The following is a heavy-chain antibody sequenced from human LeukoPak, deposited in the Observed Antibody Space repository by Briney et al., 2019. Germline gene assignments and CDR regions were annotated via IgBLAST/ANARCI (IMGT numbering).Heavy chain of an antibody. CDR2: IYYSGST. CDR3: ARALQDIVVVPAAAFDY. V-gene: IGHV4-39*01. J-gene: IGHJ4*02. Sequence: SETLSLTCTVSGGSISSSCYYWGWIRQPPGRGLEWIGSIYYSGSTYYNPSLKSRVTISVDTSKNQFSLKLSSVTAADTAVYYCARALQDIVVVPAAAFDYWGQGTLVTVSS. D-gene: IGHD2-2*01. CDR1: GGSISSSCYY.